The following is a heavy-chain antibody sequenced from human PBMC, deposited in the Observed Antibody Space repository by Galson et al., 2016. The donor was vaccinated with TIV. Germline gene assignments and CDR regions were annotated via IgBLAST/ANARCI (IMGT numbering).Heavy chain of an antibody. D-gene: IGHD6-25*01. J-gene: IGHJ4*02. Sequence: SLRLSCATSGFTLSHKYMSWVRQAPGKGLECVSVIDSSGTTYYADSVKGRFTISSDNSQNTVNLQMNSLRADDTAVYYCARSCDSSGNRGRFDLWGQGTLVIVSS. CDR3: ARSCDSSGNRGRFDL. CDR2: IDSSGTT. V-gene: IGHV3-53*01. CDR1: GFTLSHKY.